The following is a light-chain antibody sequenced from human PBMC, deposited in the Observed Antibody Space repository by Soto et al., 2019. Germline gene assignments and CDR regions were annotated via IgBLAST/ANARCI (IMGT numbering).Light chain of an antibody. Sequence: QSVLTQPASVSGSPGQSITISCTGTSSDVGRYNIVSWYQQHPGKAPKLMIYEVSKRPSGVSNRFSGSKSGNTASLTISGLQAEDAADYYCCSYAGSSTFYVFGTGTKLTVL. CDR2: EVS. CDR3: CSYAGSSTFYV. J-gene: IGLJ1*01. CDR1: SSDVGRYNI. V-gene: IGLV2-23*02.